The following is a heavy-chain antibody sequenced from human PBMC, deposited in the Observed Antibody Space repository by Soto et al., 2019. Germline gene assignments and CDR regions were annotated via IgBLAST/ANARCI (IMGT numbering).Heavy chain of an antibody. Sequence: EVQLLESGGGLVQPGGSLRLSCAASGFTFSSYAMSWVRQAPGKGLEWVSAISGSGGSTYYADSVKGRFTISRDNSKNTLYLQMNSLRAEDTAVYYCAKDSQVGIAVAGTESDYWGQGTLVTVSS. D-gene: IGHD6-19*01. CDR1: GFTFSSYA. CDR2: ISGSGGST. V-gene: IGHV3-23*01. J-gene: IGHJ4*02. CDR3: AKDSQVGIAVAGTESDY.